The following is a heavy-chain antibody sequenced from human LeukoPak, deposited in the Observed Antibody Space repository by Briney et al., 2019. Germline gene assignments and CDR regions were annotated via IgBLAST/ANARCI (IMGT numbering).Heavy chain of an antibody. CDR2: ISSSTDYI. D-gene: IGHD2-21*02. CDR1: GFTFSSYS. J-gene: IGHJ4*02. CDR3: ARDQAEVGRPDTAPDIDY. Sequence: GGSLSLSCAASGFTFSSYSMNWVRQAPGKGLEWVSSISSSTDYIWYADSVKGRFTISRDNAKNSLYLQMNSLRAEDTAVYYCARDQAEVGRPDTAPDIDYWGQGTLVTVSS. V-gene: IGHV3-21*01.